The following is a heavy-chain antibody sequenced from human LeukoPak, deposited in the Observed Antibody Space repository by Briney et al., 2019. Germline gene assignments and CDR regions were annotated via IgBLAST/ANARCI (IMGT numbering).Heavy chain of an antibody. Sequence: GGSLRLSCTASGFTFSSYGMHWVRQAPGKGLEWVAFIRYDGSHKYYADSVKGRFTISRDNSKNTLYLQMDSLRVEGTAVYYCAKAGGTYYPDHFDPWGQGTLVTVSS. CDR1: GFTFSSYG. CDR2: IRYDGSHK. V-gene: IGHV3-30*02. J-gene: IGHJ5*02. D-gene: IGHD1-26*01. CDR3: AKAGGTYYPDHFDP.